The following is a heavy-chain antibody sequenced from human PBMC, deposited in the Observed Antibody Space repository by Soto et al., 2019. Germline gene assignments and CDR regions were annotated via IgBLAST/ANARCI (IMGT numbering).Heavy chain of an antibody. CDR3: ARDTYSGPSYFDY. CDR2: ISSSGSTI. J-gene: IGHJ4*02. CDR1: GFTLSDYY. Sequence: PGGSLRLSCAASGFTLSDYYMSWIRQAPGKGLEWVSYISSSGSTIYYADSVKGRFTISRDNAKNSLYLQMNSLRAEDTAVYYCARDTYSGPSYFDYWGQGTLVTVSS. V-gene: IGHV3-11*01. D-gene: IGHD1-26*01.